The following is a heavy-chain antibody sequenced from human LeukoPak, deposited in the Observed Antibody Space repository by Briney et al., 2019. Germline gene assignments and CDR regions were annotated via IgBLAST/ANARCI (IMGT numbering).Heavy chain of an antibody. CDR3: AGSYYSSFDH. V-gene: IGHV4-59*01. CDR2: IYYSGST. Sequence: SETLSLTCTVSGGSISSYYWSWIRQPPGKGLEWIGYIYYSGSTNYNPSLKSRVTISVDTSKNQFSLKLSSVTAADTAVYYCAGSYYSSFDHWGQGTLVTVSS. CDR1: GGSISSYY. J-gene: IGHJ4*02. D-gene: IGHD1-26*01.